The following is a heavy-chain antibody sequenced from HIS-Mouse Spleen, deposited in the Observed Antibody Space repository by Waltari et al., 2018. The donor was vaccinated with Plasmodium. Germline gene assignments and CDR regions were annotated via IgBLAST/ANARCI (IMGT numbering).Heavy chain of an antibody. J-gene: IGHJ1*01. Sequence: QVQLVQSGAEVKKPGASVKVSCKASGYTFTGYYMHWVRQAPGHALEWMGWINPNSGGTNYAQKCQGRVTMTRDTSISTAYMELGRLRSDDTAVYYCARVLGYKAAAGTFVEYFQHWGQGTLVTVSS. V-gene: IGHV1-2*02. D-gene: IGHD6-13*01. CDR1: GYTFTGYY. CDR2: INPNSGGT. CDR3: ARVLGYKAAAGTFVEYFQH.